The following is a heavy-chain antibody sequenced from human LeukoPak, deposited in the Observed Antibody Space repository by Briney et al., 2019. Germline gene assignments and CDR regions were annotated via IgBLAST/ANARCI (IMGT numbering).Heavy chain of an antibody. D-gene: IGHD3-22*01. CDR2: ISSGSSYI. CDR3: ARAAYDSSGYLTL. V-gene: IGHV3-21*01. J-gene: IGHJ4*02. CDR1: GFAFSSYS. Sequence: GGSLRLSCAASGFAFSSYSMNWVRQAPGKGLEWVSCISSGSSYIYSADSVKGRFTISRDNAKNSLYLQMNSLRVEDTAVYYCARAAYDSSGYLTLWGQGTLVTVSS.